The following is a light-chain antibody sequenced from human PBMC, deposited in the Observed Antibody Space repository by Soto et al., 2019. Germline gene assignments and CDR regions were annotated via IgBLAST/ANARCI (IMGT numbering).Light chain of an antibody. CDR3: QQYGSSSWT. V-gene: IGKV3-20*01. Sequence: EIVLTQSPGTLSLSPGERATLSCRASHSVSSSYLAWYQQKPGQAPRLLIYGASSRATGIPDRFSGSGSETDFTLTISRLEPEDFAVYYCQQYGSSSWTFGQGTKVEIK. J-gene: IGKJ1*01. CDR2: GAS. CDR1: HSVSSSY.